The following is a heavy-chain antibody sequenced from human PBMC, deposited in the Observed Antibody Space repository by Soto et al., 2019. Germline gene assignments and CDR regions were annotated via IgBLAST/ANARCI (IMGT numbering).Heavy chain of an antibody. V-gene: IGHV4-39*07. CDR1: GGSISSSSYY. D-gene: IGHD6-13*01. J-gene: IGHJ6*02. Sequence: SETLSLTCTVSGGSISSSSYYWGWIRQPPGKGLEWIGSIFYSGSTYYNPSLKSRVTISVDTSKNQFSLKLSSVTAADTAVYYCANWGSSSSVYYYYYGMDVWGQGTTVTVSS. CDR2: IFYSGST. CDR3: ANWGSSSSVYYYYYGMDV.